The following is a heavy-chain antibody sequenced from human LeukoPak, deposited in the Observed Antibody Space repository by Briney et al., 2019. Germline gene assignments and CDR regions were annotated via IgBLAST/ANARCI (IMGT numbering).Heavy chain of an antibody. V-gene: IGHV4-59*01. Sequence: PGGSLRLSCAASGFIFSSYSMSWVRQAPGKGLEWIGYIYYSGSTNYNPSLKSRVTISVDTSKNQFSLKLSSVTAADTAVYYCARENYDFWSGYHLIDYWGQGTLVTVSS. CDR1: GFIFSSYS. J-gene: IGHJ4*02. CDR3: ARENYDFWSGYHLIDY. CDR2: IYYSGST. D-gene: IGHD3-3*01.